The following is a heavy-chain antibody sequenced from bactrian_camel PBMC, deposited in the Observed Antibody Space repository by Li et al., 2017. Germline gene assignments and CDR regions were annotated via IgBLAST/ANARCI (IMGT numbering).Heavy chain of an antibody. CDR2: ISSNDRT. CDR1: GYPRSSYC. D-gene: IGHD6*01. V-gene: IGHV3S53*01. J-gene: IGHJ6*01. Sequence: HVQLVESGGGSVEAGGSLRLSCVASGYPRSSYCMGWFRQAPGKDREGVAFISSNDRTMYADSVKGRFTISKDNAVNTVYLQMNSLKPEDTAVYYCAADWPYIWYRWLRKEYNIAVRGPRSPSPR.